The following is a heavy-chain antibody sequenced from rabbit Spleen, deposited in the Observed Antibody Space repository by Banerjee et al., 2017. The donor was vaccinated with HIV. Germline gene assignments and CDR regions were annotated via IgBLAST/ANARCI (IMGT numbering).Heavy chain of an antibody. V-gene: IGHV1S40*01. CDR3: ARDSAGREDFNL. Sequence: LVEYGGDVVQPGASLTLTCTASGLDFSSSYWICWVRQAPGKGLEWIACIDVTKHGNTYYATWTRGRFTISETSSTTVTLQMTSLTAADTATYFCARDSAGREDFNLWGQGTLVTVS. CDR1: GLDFSSSYW. CDR2: IDVTKHGNT. D-gene: IGHD4-2*01. J-gene: IGHJ4*01.